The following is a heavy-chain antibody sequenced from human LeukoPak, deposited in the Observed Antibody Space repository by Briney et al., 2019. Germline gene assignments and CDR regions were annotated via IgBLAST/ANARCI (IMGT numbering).Heavy chain of an antibody. J-gene: IGHJ3*01. Sequence: GGSLRLSCAASGITFSTYWMHWVRQAPGKGLVWVSRINSDGSTTSYVDSVEGRFTISRDNAKNTLYQQMNSLRAEDTAVYYCARAGTVVDYDPSDAFDVWGQGTMVTVSS. CDR1: GITFSTYW. V-gene: IGHV3-74*01. D-gene: IGHD3-22*01. CDR2: INSDGSTT. CDR3: ARAGTVVDYDPSDAFDV.